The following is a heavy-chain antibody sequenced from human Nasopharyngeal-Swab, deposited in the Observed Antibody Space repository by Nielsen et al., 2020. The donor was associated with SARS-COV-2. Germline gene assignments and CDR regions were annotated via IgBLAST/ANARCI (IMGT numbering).Heavy chain of an antibody. V-gene: IGHV4-31*02. D-gene: IGHD2-15*01. CDR3: AGFPYCSGGSCSNGY. CDR2: IYYSGST. J-gene: IGHJ4*02. Sequence: RQAPGKGLEWIGYIYYSGSTYYNPSLKSRVTISVDTSKNQFSLKLSSVTAADTAVYYCAGFPYCSGGSCSNGYWGQGTLVTVSS.